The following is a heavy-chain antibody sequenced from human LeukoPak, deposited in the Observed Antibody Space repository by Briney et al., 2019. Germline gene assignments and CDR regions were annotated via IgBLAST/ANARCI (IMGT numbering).Heavy chain of an antibody. J-gene: IGHJ4*02. D-gene: IGHD7-27*01. CDR2: IKQDGSVK. CDR1: GFTFDDYG. V-gene: IGHV3-7*01. Sequence: GGSLRLSCAASGFTFDDYGMNWVRQAPGKGLEWVANIKQDGSVKQYVDSVKGRFTISRDNAKNSVYLQMNSLRAEDTAIYYCSSGDEFDYWGQGTLVTVSS. CDR3: SSGDEFDY.